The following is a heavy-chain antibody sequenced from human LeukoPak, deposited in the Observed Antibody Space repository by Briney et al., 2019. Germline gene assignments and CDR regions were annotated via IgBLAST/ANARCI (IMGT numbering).Heavy chain of an antibody. V-gene: IGHV4-38-2*02. Sequence: KASETLSLTCTVSGYSISSGYYWGWIRQPPGKGLEWIGSIYHSGSTYYNPSLKSRVTISVDTSKNQFSLKLSSVTAADTAVYYCARSPRGSGRYYIPISGYYFDYWGQGTLVTVSS. CDR3: ARSPRGSGRYYIPISGYYFDY. CDR2: IYHSGST. D-gene: IGHD3-10*01. CDR1: GYSISSGYY. J-gene: IGHJ4*02.